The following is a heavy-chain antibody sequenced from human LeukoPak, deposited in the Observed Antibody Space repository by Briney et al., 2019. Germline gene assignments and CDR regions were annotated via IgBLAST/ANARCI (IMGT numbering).Heavy chain of an antibody. D-gene: IGHD2-2*01. CDR2: IKRNSCST. Sequence: GASVNVSLTASGYAVTVYNMHWDWHAPRQGPGWMGWIKRNSCSTNYAQKFHGTVTMTRDTSTSKAYMELSRLTADDTDVYYCARGPDCSSASCYCDYWGQGTLVTVSS. V-gene: IGHV1-2*02. J-gene: IGHJ4*02. CDR1: GYAVTVYN. CDR3: ARGPDCSSASCYCDY.